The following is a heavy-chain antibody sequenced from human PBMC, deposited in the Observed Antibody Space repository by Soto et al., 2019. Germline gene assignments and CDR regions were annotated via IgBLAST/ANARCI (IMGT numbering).Heavy chain of an antibody. CDR3: AREVTWSGYFDD. D-gene: IGHD3-3*01. V-gene: IGHV4-39*02. CDR1: GGSISSSSYY. CDR2: IYYSGST. Sequence: ASETLSLTCTVSGGSISSSSYYWGWIRQPPGKGLEWIGSIYYSGSTYYNPSLKSRVTISVDTSKNQFFLKLTSVTATDTAVYYCAREVTWSGYFDDWGLGSLVTVSS. J-gene: IGHJ4*02.